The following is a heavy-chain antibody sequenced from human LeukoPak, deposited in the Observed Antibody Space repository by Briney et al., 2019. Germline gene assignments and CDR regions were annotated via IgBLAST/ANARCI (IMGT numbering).Heavy chain of an antibody. J-gene: IGHJ4*02. V-gene: IGHV3-53*01. Sequence: GGSLRLSCAASGFTVSSNYMSWVRQAPGKGLEWVSVIYSGGSTYYADSVKGRFTISRDNSKNTLYLQMNSPRAEDTAVYYCARVRLGIPDYWGQGTLVTVSS. CDR1: GFTVSSNY. D-gene: IGHD7-27*01. CDR2: IYSGGST. CDR3: ARVRLGIPDY.